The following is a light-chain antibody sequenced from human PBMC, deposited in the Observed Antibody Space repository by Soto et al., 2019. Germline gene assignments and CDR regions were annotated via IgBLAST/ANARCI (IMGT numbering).Light chain of an antibody. CDR2: GAS. V-gene: IGKV3-15*01. Sequence: EIVMTQSPATVSVSPGERVTLSCRASQSVSSNLAWYQQKPGQAPRLLVYGASTRATDIPVRFSGSGSGAEFTLTINSLQSEDFAVYYCQPYNNWPLTFGGGTKVDIK. CDR1: QSVSSN. CDR3: QPYNNWPLT. J-gene: IGKJ4*01.